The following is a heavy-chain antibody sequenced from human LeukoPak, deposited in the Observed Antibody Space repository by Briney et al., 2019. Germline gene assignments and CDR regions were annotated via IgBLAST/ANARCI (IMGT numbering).Heavy chain of an antibody. J-gene: IGHJ5*02. D-gene: IGHD4-17*01. CDR2: IIPIFGTA. V-gene: IGHV1-69*13. CDR3: ARGLDYGDFNWFGP. Sequence: SVKVSCKASGGTFSSYAISWVRQAPGQGLEWMGGIIPIFGTANYAQKFQGRVTITADESTSTAYMELSSLRSEDTAVYYCARGLDYGDFNWFGPWGQGTLVTVSS. CDR1: GGTFSSYA.